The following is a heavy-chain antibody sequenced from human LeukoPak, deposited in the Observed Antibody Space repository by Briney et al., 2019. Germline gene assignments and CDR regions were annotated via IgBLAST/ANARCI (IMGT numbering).Heavy chain of an antibody. V-gene: IGHV3-30-3*01. CDR3: ARDLSGSYCVDN. Sequence: GGSLRLSCAASGFTFSNYTMHWVRQAPGTGLDWVATISHDGNNKYHADPVTGRFIIFRVDSKNTMYLQMNRLRGEDTDVYYCARDLSGSYCVDNWGQGTLVTVSS. CDR1: GFTFSNYT. D-gene: IGHD1-26*01. CDR2: ISHDGNNK. J-gene: IGHJ4*02.